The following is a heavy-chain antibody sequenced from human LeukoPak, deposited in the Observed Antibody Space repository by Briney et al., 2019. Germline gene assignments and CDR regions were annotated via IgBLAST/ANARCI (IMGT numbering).Heavy chain of an antibody. CDR2: ISGSGGST. V-gene: IGHV3-23*01. D-gene: IGHD3-9*01. Sequence: QSGGSLRLSCAASGFTFSSYAMSWVRQAPGKGLEWVSAISGSGGSTYYADSVKGRFTISRDNSKNTLYLQMNSLRAEATAVYYCAKDFGARYFDWLLHHDAFDIWGQGTMVTVSS. J-gene: IGHJ3*02. CDR1: GFTFSSYA. CDR3: AKDFGARYFDWLLHHDAFDI.